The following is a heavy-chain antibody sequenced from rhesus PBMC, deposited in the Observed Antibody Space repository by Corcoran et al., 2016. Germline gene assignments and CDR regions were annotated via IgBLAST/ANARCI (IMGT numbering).Heavy chain of an antibody. CDR2: IYGSGCST. Sequence: QLQLQESGPGLVKPSETLSVTCAVSGGSISSSYWSWIRQAPGKGLEWIVYIYGSGCSTNYNPSLKSRVTLAVVTSKNQLSLKLSSVSTADTDVYYFASNEDDYGYYYNVWCLGVLVTVSS. J-gene: IGHJ5-1*01. D-gene: IGHD3-9*01. V-gene: IGHV4-169*02. CDR1: GGSISSSY. CDR3: ASNEDDYGYYYNV.